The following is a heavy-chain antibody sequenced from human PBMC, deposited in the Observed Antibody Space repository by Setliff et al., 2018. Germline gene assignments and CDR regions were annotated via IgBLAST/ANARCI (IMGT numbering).Heavy chain of an antibody. CDR2: INNYNFNT. J-gene: IGHJ4*02. D-gene: IGHD3-22*01. V-gene: IGHV1-18*01. CDR1: GGALSNYG. CDR3: ARINFYVSSGYYYAPEL. Sequence: ASVKVSCKVSGGALSNYGLTWVRQVPGQGLEWMGWINNYNFNTQYAQKFQGRVTVTTDTSTTTAYMELRSLRADDTAVYYCARINFYVSSGYYYAPELWGQGTTVTVSS.